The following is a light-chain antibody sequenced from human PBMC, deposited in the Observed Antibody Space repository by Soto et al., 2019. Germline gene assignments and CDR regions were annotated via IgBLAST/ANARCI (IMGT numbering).Light chain of an antibody. V-gene: IGKV3-20*01. J-gene: IGKJ4*01. CDR1: QSVSSNY. Sequence: EIVFTQSPCTLSLSPGERATLSCRASQSVSSNYLAWYQQKPGQAPRLIIFGVSSRATGVPDRFSGSGSGTDFTLTISRLEPEDFAVYYCQQYGNSPLTFGGGTKVDIK. CDR2: GVS. CDR3: QQYGNSPLT.